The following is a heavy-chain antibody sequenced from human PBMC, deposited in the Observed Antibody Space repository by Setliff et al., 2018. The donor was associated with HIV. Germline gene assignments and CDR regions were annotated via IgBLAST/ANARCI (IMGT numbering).Heavy chain of an antibody. CDR1: GFTFSSSA. Sequence: GGSLRLSCEASGFTFSSSAMSWVRQAPGKGLEWVATISRTGGSSSYSDSVKGRFSISRDNSRNTLHLQANNLRADDTAVYYCARVRTQAGSSYYDFWSGYYGTSYVKGYYYYGMDVWGQGTTVTVSS. D-gene: IGHD3-3*01. CDR3: ARVRTQAGSSYYDFWSGYYGTSYVKGYYYYGMDV. CDR2: ISRTGGSS. J-gene: IGHJ6*02. V-gene: IGHV3-23*01.